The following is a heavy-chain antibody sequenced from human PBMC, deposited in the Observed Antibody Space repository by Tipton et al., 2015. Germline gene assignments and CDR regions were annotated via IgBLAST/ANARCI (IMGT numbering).Heavy chain of an antibody. CDR2: IFYSGSA. CDR1: GGSISNYY. Sequence: TLPLTCTVSGGSISNYYWSWIRQPPGKGLEWIGYIFYSGSATYNPSLKSRVTISVDTSKNQFSLKVTSVTAADTAVYYCARETYSDYDFSNWFDPWGQGTLVTVSS. CDR3: ARETYSDYDFSNWFDP. J-gene: IGHJ5*02. V-gene: IGHV4-59*01. D-gene: IGHD5-12*01.